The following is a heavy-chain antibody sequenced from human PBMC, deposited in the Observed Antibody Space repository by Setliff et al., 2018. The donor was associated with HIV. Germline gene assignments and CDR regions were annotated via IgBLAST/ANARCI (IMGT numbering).Heavy chain of an antibody. V-gene: IGHV5-51*01. CDR1: GYSFTSYW. J-gene: IGHJ4*02. CDR2: IYPGNSDT. D-gene: IGHD5-18*01. CDR3: ARHPIHTYGYGAFDF. Sequence: GESLKISCKGSGYSFTSYWIGWVRQMPGKGLEWMGIIYPGNSDTTYSPSFQGQVTISVDTSTSTANLQWNSLKASDTALDYCARHPIHTYGYGAFDFWGRGTLVTVSS.